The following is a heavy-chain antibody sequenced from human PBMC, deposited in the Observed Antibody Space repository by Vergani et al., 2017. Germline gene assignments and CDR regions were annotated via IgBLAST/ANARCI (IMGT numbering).Heavy chain of an antibody. CDR3: ARARRTCTYDHCPRYYYDL. J-gene: IGHJ4*02. V-gene: IGHV3-11*04. Sequence: QGQLVESGGGLVKPGGSLRLSCAASRFDFSDYYMSWIRQAPGKGLEWISYISNSGNTINYADSVKGRFIVSRDNAKKSLYLQMNSLRVEDTAVYYCARARRTCTYDHCPRYYYDLWGQGTLVTVSS. D-gene: IGHD2-8*01. CDR1: RFDFSDYY. CDR2: ISNSGNTI.